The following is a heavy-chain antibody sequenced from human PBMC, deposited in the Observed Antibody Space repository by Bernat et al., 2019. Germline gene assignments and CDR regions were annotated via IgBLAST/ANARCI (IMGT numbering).Heavy chain of an antibody. D-gene: IGHD5-24*01. CDR2: IDRDGSST. CDR1: GFTFSSYW. CDR3: ARRDGYKSIIDY. V-gene: IGHV3-74*01. Sequence: EVQLVESGGGLVQPGGSLRLSCAASGFTFSSYWMHWVRQAPDKGLVWVSRIDRDGSSTNYADSVRGRLTISRDNAKNTLYLQMNSLRAEDTAVYYCARRDGYKSIIDYWGQGTLVAVSS. J-gene: IGHJ4*02.